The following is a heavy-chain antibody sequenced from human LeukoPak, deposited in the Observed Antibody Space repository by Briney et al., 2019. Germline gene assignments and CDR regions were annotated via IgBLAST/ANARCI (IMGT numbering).Heavy chain of an antibody. J-gene: IGHJ4*02. CDR1: GFTFSSYP. V-gene: IGHV3-30*04. CDR3: ARDFLRGAPDYLDL. Sequence: GGSLRLSCTASGFTFSSYPFHWVRQAPGKGLQWVAVIGYDGVNKFYTDSVKGHFTISRDDSKSTLYLQMDSLRADDTAVYYCARDFLRGAPDYLDLWGQGTLVTVSS. D-gene: IGHD3-10*01. CDR2: IGYDGVNK.